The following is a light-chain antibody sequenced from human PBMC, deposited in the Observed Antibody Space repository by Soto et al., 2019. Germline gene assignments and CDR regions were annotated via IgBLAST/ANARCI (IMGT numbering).Light chain of an antibody. J-gene: IGLJ1*01. Sequence: QSALTQPASVSGSPGQSITISCTGTSSDVGSYNLVSWYQQHPGKAPKLMIYEGSKRPSGVSNRFSGSKSCNTASLTISGLQAEDEADYYCCSYAGSSFYVFGTGTKVTVL. V-gene: IGLV2-23*01. CDR2: EGS. CDR1: SSDVGSYNL. CDR3: CSYAGSSFYV.